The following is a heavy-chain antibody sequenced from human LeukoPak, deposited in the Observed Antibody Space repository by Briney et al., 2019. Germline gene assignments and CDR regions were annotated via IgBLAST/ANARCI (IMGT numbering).Heavy chain of an antibody. CDR3: ARAGGWYCSSTSCYYFDY. D-gene: IGHD2-2*01. V-gene: IGHV1-2*02. CDR2: INPNSGGT. J-gene: IGHJ4*02. CDR1: GYTFTCYY. Sequence: GASVKVSCKASGYTFTCYYMHWVRQAPGQGLEWMGWINPNSGGTNYAQKFQGRVTMTRDTSISTAYMELSRLRSDDTAVYYCARAGGWYCSSTSCYYFDYWGQGTLVTVSS.